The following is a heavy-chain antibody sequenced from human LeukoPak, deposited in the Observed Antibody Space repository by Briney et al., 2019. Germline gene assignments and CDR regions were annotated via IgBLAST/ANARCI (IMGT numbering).Heavy chain of an antibody. CDR2: INHSGST. J-gene: IGHJ5*02. CDR3: ARGIWLDP. CDR1: GGSFNGYY. Sequence: SETLSLTCAVYGGSFNGYYWSWIRQPPGKGLEWIGEINHSGSTNYNPSLKSRVTISVDTSKNQFSLKLSSVTAADTAVYYCARGIWLDPWGQGTLVTVSS. V-gene: IGHV4-34*01.